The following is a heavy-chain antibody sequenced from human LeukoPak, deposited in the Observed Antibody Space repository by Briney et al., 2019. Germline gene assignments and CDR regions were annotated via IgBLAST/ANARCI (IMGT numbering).Heavy chain of an antibody. V-gene: IGHV3-49*04. CDR1: EFTFGDHA. CDR3: ARGPIQQWLYNGMDV. CDR2: IRSRAYGGTT. J-gene: IGHJ6*02. D-gene: IGHD5-18*01. Sequence: QPGRSLRLSCTASEFTFGDHAMSWVRQAPGKGLEWVGFIRSRAYGGTTEYAPAVKGRFLISRDDSKGIAYLHMNSLKTEDTAVYYCARGPIQQWLYNGMDVWGQGTTVSVSS.